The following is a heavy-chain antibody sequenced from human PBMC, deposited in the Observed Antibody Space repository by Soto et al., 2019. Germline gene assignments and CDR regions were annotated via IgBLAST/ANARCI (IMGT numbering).Heavy chain of an antibody. CDR3: ARDYDFWSGYYSLTS. D-gene: IGHD3-3*01. CDR1: GYTFTSYY. Sequence: ASVKVSCKASGYTFTSYYMHWERQAPGQGLEWMGIINPSGGSTSYAQKFQGRVTMTRDTSTSTVYMELSSLRSEDTAVYYCARDYDFWSGYYSLTSWGQGTLVTVSS. J-gene: IGHJ4*02. V-gene: IGHV1-46*01. CDR2: INPSGGST.